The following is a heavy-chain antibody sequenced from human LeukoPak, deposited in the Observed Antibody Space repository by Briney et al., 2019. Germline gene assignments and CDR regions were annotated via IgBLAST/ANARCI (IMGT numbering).Heavy chain of an antibody. D-gene: IGHD3-10*01. CDR3: ARGRHSGFDY. Sequence: GGSLRLSCAASGFIVSSIYMSWVRQAPRKGLEWVSALYSGGGTYYADSLKGRFTISRDNSKNTMYLQMNSLRAEDTAVYYCARGRHSGFDYWGQGTLVTVSS. V-gene: IGHV3-66*01. CDR2: LYSGGGT. J-gene: IGHJ4*02. CDR1: GFIVSSIY.